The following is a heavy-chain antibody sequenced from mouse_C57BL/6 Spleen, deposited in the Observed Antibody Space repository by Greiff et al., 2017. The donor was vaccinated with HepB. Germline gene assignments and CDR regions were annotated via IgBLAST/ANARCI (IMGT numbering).Heavy chain of an antibody. CDR2: IYPGDGDT. V-gene: IGHV1-82*01. J-gene: IGHJ4*01. D-gene: IGHD2-2*01. CDR3: ARGGYPYYYAMDY. CDR1: GYAFSSSW. Sequence: VKLVESGPELVKPGASVKISCKASGYAFSSSWMNWVKQRPGKGLEWIGRIYPGDGDTNYNGKFKGKATLTADKSSSTAYMQLSSLTSEDSAVYFCARGGYPYYYAMDYWGQGTSVTVSS.